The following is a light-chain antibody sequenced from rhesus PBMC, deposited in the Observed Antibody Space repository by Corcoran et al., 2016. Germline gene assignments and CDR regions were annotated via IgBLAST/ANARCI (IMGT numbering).Light chain of an antibody. CDR2: EVS. CDR3: CSDAGSYTFI. J-gene: IGLJ1*01. CDR1: SSDIGGYHY. Sequence: QAALTQPRSVSGSPGQSVTISCTGTSSDIGGYHYVSWYQQHPGTAPKLMIYEVSKRPSGVSDRFSGSKSGNTASLTISGLQAEDDADYYCCSDAGSYTFIFGAGTRLTVL. V-gene: IGLV2-32*01.